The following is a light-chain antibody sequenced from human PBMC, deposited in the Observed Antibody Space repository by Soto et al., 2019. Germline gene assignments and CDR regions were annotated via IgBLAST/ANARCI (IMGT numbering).Light chain of an antibody. CDR2: EVS. J-gene: IGKJ5*01. V-gene: IGKV2D-29*01. CDR3: MQSTQLPPT. Sequence: IVMTQSPVSLPVTLGDPASISFRSSQILLHRNGYNYLDWYLQKPGQPPQLLIYEVSNRFSGVPDRFSGSGSGTDFTLKISRVEAEDVGVYYCMQSTQLPPTFGQGTRLEIK. CDR1: QILLHRNGYNY.